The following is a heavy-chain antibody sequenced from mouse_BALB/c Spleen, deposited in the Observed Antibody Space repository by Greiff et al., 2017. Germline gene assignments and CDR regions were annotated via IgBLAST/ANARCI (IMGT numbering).Heavy chain of an antibody. J-gene: IGHJ3*01. Sequence: DVMLVESGGGLVKPGGSLKLSCAASGFTFSSYAMSWVRQTPEKRLEWVATISSGGSYTYYPDSVKGRFTISRDNAKNTLYLQMSSLRSEDTAMYYCARGNYYGSSSWFAYWGQGTLVTVSA. CDR3: ARGNYYGSSSWFAY. CDR2: ISSGGSYT. D-gene: IGHD1-1*01. CDR1: GFTFSSYA. V-gene: IGHV5-9-1*01.